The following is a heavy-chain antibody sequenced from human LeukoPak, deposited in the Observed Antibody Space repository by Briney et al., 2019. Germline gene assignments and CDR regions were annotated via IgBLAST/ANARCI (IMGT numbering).Heavy chain of an antibody. D-gene: IGHD6-13*01. V-gene: IGHV3-23*01. CDR2: ISGSGGST. Sequence: GGSLRLSCAASGFTFSSYAMSWVRQAPGKGLEWVSAISGSGGSTYYADSVKGRFTISRDNSKNTLYLQMNSLRAEDTAVYYCAKSKIAAAGTRGVYYFDYWGQGTLVTVSS. CDR3: AKSKIAAAGTRGVYYFDY. CDR1: GFTFSSYA. J-gene: IGHJ4*02.